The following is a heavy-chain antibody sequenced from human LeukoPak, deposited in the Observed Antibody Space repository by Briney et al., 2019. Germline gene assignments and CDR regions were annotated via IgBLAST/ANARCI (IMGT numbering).Heavy chain of an antibody. CDR3: ARATYYDSSGYWGYYFDY. CDR1: GFTFSNYW. D-gene: IGHD3-22*01. Sequence: PGGSLRLSCAASGFTFSNYWMSWVRQAPGKGLEWVANVNQQGSENYYVDSVRGRSTISRDNAQNSVFLQMNSLRAEDTAVYYCARATYYDSSGYWGYYFDYWGQGTLVTVSS. J-gene: IGHJ4*02. CDR2: VNQQGSEN. V-gene: IGHV3-7*01.